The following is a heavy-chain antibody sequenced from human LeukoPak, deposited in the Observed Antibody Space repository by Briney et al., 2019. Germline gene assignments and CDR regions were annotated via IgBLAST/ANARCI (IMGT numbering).Heavy chain of an antibody. CDR2: IKEDGSEK. J-gene: IGHJ4*02. CDR3: ASGRQLGY. Sequence: PGGFLSLSCAASGFTFSNYWMSWVRQAPGKGLEWVANIKEDGSEKYYVDSVKGRFTISRDNARNSLYLQMNSLRAEDTAVYYCASGRQLGYWGQGTLVTVSS. V-gene: IGHV3-7*01. CDR1: GFTFSNYW. D-gene: IGHD6-13*01.